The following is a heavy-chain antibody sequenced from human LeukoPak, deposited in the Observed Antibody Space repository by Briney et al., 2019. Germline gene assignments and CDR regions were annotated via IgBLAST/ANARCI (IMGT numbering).Heavy chain of an antibody. Sequence: GASVKVSCKASGYTFTGYYMHWVRQAPGQGLEWMGGIIPIFGTANYAQKFQGRVTITTDESTSTAYMELSSLRSEDTAVYYCAGRSVVVTAIRYYFDYWGQGTLVTVS. CDR1: GYTFTGYY. V-gene: IGHV1-69*05. J-gene: IGHJ4*02. CDR2: IIPIFGTA. D-gene: IGHD2-21*02. CDR3: AGRSVVVTAIRYYFDY.